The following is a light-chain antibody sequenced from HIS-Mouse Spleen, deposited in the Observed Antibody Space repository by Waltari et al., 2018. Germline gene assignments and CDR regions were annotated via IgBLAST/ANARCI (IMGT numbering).Light chain of an antibody. Sequence: SYELTQPPSVSVSPGQTASITCSGDKLGDKYACWYQPKPGQSPVLVIYQDSKRPSGIPERFSGSNSGNTATLTMSGTQAMDEADYYCQAWDSSTVVFGGGTKLTVL. V-gene: IGLV3-1*01. CDR2: QDS. CDR1: KLGDKY. CDR3: QAWDSSTVV. J-gene: IGLJ2*01.